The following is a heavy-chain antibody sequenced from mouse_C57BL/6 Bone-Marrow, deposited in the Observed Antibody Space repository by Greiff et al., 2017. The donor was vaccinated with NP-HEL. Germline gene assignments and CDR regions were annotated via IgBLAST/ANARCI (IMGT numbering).Heavy chain of an antibody. CDR1: GYTFTDYE. CDR3: TRGGDGYYENFDY. D-gene: IGHD2-3*01. CDR2: IDPETGGP. Sequence: VQLQESGAELVRPGASVTLSCKASGYTFTDYEMHWVKQTPVHGLEWIGAIDPETGGPAYNQKFKGKAILTADKSSSTAYMELRSLTSEDSAVYYCTRGGDGYYENFDYWGQGTTLTVSS. J-gene: IGHJ2*01. V-gene: IGHV1-15*01.